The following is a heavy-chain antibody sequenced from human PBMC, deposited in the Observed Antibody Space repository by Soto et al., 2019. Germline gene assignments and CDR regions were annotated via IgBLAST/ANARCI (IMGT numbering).Heavy chain of an antibody. D-gene: IGHD6-19*01. V-gene: IGHV4-39*01. CDR2: IFYRGST. Sequence: PSETLSLTCTVSGGSISRSSNFWGWIRQPPGKGLEWIASIFYRGSTYYNPSLRNRVTIFVDPSKNNFSLNLTSVTAADTAIYYCVRNFLGSATTSFDYWGQGTQVTVS. CDR1: GGSISRSSNF. CDR3: VRNFLGSATTSFDY. J-gene: IGHJ4*02.